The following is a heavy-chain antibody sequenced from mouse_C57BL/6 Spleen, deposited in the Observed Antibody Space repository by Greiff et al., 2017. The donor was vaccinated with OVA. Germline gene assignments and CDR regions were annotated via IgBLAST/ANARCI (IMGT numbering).Heavy chain of an antibody. Sequence: VQLQQSGPELVKPGASVKISCKASGYAFSSSWMNWVKQRPGKGLEWIGRIYPGDGDTNYNGKFKGKATLTADKSSSTAYMQLLSLTSEDSAVYCCARGDGYYDYYFDYWGQGTTLTVSS. D-gene: IGHD2-3*01. CDR1: GYAFSSSW. J-gene: IGHJ2*01. CDR3: ARGDGYYDYYFDY. V-gene: IGHV1-82*01. CDR2: IYPGDGDT.